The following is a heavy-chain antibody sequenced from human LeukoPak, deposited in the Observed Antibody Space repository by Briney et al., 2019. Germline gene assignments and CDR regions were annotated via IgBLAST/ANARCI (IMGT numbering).Heavy chain of an antibody. J-gene: IGHJ4*02. D-gene: IGHD3-10*01. CDR1: GGSINNYY. Sequence: ETLSLTCTVSGGSINNYYWSWIRQPAGKGLEWIGRIYTTGSTNYNPSLKSRITMSVDTSKNQFSLKLSSVTAADTAVYYCARSESYSGPYVYWGQGTVVTVSS. CDR3: ARSESYSGPYVY. CDR2: IYTTGST. V-gene: IGHV4-4*07.